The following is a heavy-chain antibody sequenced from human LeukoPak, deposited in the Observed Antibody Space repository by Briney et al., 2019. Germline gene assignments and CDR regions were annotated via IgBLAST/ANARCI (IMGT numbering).Heavy chain of an antibody. J-gene: IGHJ1*01. CDR1: GGSISSYY. CDR3: ARGAEYFQH. V-gene: IGHV4-59*01. Sequence: SETLSLTCTVSGGSISSYYWSWIRQPPGKGLEWIGYIYYSGSTNDNPSLKSRVTISVDTSKNQFSLKLSSVTAADTAVYYCARGAEYFQHWGQGTLVTVSS. CDR2: IYYSGST.